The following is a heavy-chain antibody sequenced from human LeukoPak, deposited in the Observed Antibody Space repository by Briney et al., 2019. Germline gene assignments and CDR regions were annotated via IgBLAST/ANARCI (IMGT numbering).Heavy chain of an antibody. J-gene: IGHJ3*02. Sequence: GASVKVSCKASGYTFTGYYMHWVRQALGQGLEWMGWINPNSGGTNYAQKFQGRVTMTRDTSISTAYMELSRLRSDDTAVYYCAREKDIVVVPAANAENDAFDIWGQGTMVTVSS. V-gene: IGHV1-2*02. CDR3: AREKDIVVVPAANAENDAFDI. CDR2: INPNSGGT. CDR1: GYTFTGYY. D-gene: IGHD2-2*01.